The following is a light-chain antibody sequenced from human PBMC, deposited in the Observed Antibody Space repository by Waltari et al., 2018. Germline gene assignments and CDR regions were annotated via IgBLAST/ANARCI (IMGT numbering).Light chain of an antibody. Sequence: QLVLTQSPSASSSLGASVKVTCTLRSAHTSYAIAWHQQQPEKGPRYLMKINSDGSHSKGDGIPDRFSGSSSGAERYLTISSLQSEDDADYYCQTWDTGILVFGGGTKLTVL. V-gene: IGLV4-69*01. CDR1: SAHTSYA. CDR2: INSDGSH. J-gene: IGLJ3*02. CDR3: QTWDTGILV.